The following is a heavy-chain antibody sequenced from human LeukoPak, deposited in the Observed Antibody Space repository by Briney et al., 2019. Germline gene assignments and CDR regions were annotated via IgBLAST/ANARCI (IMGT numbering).Heavy chain of an antibody. V-gene: IGHV3-30*02. Sequence: GGSLRLSCAASGFTFSSYGMHWVRQAPGKGLEWVAFIRYDGSNKYYADSVKGRFTISRDNSKNSLYLQMNSLRAEDTAVYYCAKCSAYYFDSSLSDYFDYWGQGTLVTVPS. D-gene: IGHD3-22*01. J-gene: IGHJ4*02. CDR2: IRYDGSNK. CDR3: AKCSAYYFDSSLSDYFDY. CDR1: GFTFSSYG.